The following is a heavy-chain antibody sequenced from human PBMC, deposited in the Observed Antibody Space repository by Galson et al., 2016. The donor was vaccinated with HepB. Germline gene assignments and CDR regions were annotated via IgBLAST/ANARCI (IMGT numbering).Heavy chain of an antibody. Sequence: SLRLSCAASGFTVSTHYMSWVRQAPGKGLEWVSVIYSSGSTYYADSVKGRFTFSSDNSKNTLYLQMNSLRAEDTAVYYCARAWGNYGMDVWGQGTTVTVAS. D-gene: IGHD7-27*01. V-gene: IGHV3-53*01. CDR2: IYSSGST. CDR1: GFTVSTHY. CDR3: ARAWGNYGMDV. J-gene: IGHJ6*02.